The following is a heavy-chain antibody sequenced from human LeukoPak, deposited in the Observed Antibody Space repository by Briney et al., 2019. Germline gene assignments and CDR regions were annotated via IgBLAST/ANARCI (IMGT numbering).Heavy chain of an antibody. CDR3: ARGSLQYCSSTSCYLGDPYYFDY. CDR1: GGSISSYY. CDR2: ICTSGST. V-gene: IGHV4-4*07. J-gene: IGHJ4*02. Sequence: PSETLSLTCTVSGGSISSYYWSWIRQPAGKGLEWIGRICTSGSTNYNPSLKSRVTMSVDTSKNQFSLKLSPVTAADTAVYYCARGSLQYCSSTSCYLGDPYYFDYWGQGTLVTVSS. D-gene: IGHD2-2*01.